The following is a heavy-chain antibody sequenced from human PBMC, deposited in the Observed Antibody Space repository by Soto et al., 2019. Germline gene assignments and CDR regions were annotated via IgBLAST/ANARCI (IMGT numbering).Heavy chain of an antibody. D-gene: IGHD7-27*01. CDR1: GYTFTGYY. V-gene: IGHV1-2*04. J-gene: IGHJ3*02. CDR3: ARGQITGDKWVDI. CDR2: INPNSGGT. Sequence: ASVKVSCKASGYTFTGYYMHWVRQAPGQGLEWMGWINPNSGGTNYAQKFQGWVTMTRDTSISTAYMELSRLRSDDTAVYYCARGQITGDKWVDIWGQGTMVTVSS.